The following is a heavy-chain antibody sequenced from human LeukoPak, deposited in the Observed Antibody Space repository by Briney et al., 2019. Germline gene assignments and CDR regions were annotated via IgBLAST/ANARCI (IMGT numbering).Heavy chain of an antibody. CDR1: GYTFTSYY. CDR2: INPSGGST. V-gene: IGHV1-46*01. Sequence: ASVKVSCKASGYTFTSYYTYWVRQAPGPGLEWMGIINPSGGSTSYAQKFQGRVTMTRDTSTSTVYMELSSLRSEDTAVYYCARDLFPGVAGNFDYWGQGTLVTVSS. J-gene: IGHJ4*02. D-gene: IGHD6-19*01. CDR3: ARDLFPGVAGNFDY.